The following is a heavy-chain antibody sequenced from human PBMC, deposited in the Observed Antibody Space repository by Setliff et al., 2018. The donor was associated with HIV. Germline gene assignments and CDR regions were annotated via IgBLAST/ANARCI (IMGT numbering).Heavy chain of an antibody. Sequence: ASVKVSCKASGYTFASFGITWVRQAPGQGLEWMGRISAYNGNANYPQKLQDRVTMTTDTSTTTAYMELRSLRSDDTALYYCARASGYRLVDYWGQGTLVTVSS. CDR1: GYTFASFG. CDR2: ISAYNGNA. V-gene: IGHV1-18*01. D-gene: IGHD3-3*01. CDR3: ARASGYRLVDY. J-gene: IGHJ4*02.